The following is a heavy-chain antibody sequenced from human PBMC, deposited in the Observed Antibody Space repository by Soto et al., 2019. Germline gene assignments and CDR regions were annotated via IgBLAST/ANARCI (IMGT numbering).Heavy chain of an antibody. D-gene: IGHD2-15*01. CDR1: GYTFTTYG. CDR2: ISTYNGNT. V-gene: IGHV1-18*04. CDR3: ARRGAYCSGGTCYHFDY. Sequence: QVHLVQSGAEVKKPGASVKVSCKASGYTFTTYGISWVRQAPGQGLEGMGWISTYNGNTNYEQKLQGRVTLTTDTLTSTAYMELRSLRSGDTAVYYCARRGAYCSGGTCYHFDYWGQGTLVTVSS. J-gene: IGHJ4*02.